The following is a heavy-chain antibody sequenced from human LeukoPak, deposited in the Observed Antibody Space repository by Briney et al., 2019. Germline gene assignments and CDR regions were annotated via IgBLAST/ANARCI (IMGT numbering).Heavy chain of an antibody. Sequence: GESLKISCKGSGYSFPNYWIAWVRQMPGKGLEWMGIIYPGDSDTRYSPSFQGHVTISADKSISTAYLQWSSLKASDTAMYYCARLNGCGSGWYDSLGYWGQGTLVTVSS. CDR1: GYSFPNYW. J-gene: IGHJ4*02. V-gene: IGHV5-51*01. CDR3: ARLNGCGSGWYDSLGY. CDR2: IYPGDSDT. D-gene: IGHD6-19*01.